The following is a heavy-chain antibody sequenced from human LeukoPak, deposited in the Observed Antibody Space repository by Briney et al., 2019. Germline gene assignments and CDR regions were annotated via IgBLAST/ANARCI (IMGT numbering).Heavy chain of an antibody. D-gene: IGHD3-9*01. CDR3: ARPLKLRYFDWLFTPPDY. J-gene: IGHJ4*02. Sequence: GESLKISCKGSGYRFTSYWIGWVRQMPGKGLEWMGIIYPGDSDTRYSPSFQGQVTISADKSISTAYLQWSSLKASDTAMYYCARPLKLRYFDWLFTPPDYWGQGTLVTVSS. V-gene: IGHV5-51*01. CDR2: IYPGDSDT. CDR1: GYRFTSYW.